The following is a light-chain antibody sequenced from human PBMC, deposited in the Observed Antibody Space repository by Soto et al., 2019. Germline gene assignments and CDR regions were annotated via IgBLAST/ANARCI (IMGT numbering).Light chain of an antibody. CDR1: QDIAIY. CDR2: SAS. V-gene: IGKV1-17*03. CDR3: LQSYKYPWT. Sequence: IQLTQSPPSLSASVGDRVTITCRSSQDIAIYLAWFQQKPGKVPKRLIFSASSLQSGVPSRFSGNGSGTEFTLTISSLQPDDFATYYCLQSYKYPWTFGQGTKVDIK. J-gene: IGKJ1*01.